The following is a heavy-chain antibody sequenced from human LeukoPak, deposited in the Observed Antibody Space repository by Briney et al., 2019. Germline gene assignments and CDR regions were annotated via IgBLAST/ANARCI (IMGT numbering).Heavy chain of an antibody. D-gene: IGHD3-22*01. J-gene: IGHJ4*02. Sequence: GGSLRLSCAASGFTFSSYALHWVRQAPGKGLEWVAVIWYDGSNKYYADSVKGRFTISRDNSKNTLYLQMNSLRAEDTAVYYCASLGGRPAYYYDSSGRDFDYWGQGTLVTVSS. CDR2: IWYDGSNK. V-gene: IGHV3-33*08. CDR1: GFTFSSYA. CDR3: ASLGGRPAYYYDSSGRDFDY.